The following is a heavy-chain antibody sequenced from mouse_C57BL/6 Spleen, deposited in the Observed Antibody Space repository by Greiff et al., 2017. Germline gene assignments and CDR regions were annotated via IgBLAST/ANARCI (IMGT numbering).Heavy chain of an antibody. CDR3: ARGGLRHAMDY. CDR1: GFTFSSYA. V-gene: IGHV5-4*03. J-gene: IGHJ4*01. D-gene: IGHD2-4*01. CDR2: ISDGGSYT. Sequence: EVKLVESGGGLVKPGGSLKLSCAASGFTFSSYAMSWVRQTPEKRLEWVATISDGGSYTYYPDNVKGRFTISRDNAKNNLYLQMSHLKSEDTAMYYCARGGLRHAMDYWGQGTSVTVSS.